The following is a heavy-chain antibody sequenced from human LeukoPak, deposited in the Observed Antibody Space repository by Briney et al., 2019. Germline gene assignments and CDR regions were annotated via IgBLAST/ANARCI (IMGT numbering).Heavy chain of an antibody. V-gene: IGHV1-8*02. J-gene: IGHJ6*02. CDR2: MNPNSGNT. CDR1: GYTFTGYY. CDR3: ARGSNYDFWSGYYAYYYYYGMDV. Sequence: ASVKVSCKASGYTFTGYYMHWVRQATGQGLEWMGWMNPNSGNTGYAQKFQGRVTMTRNTSISTAYMELSSLRSEDTAVYYCARGSNYDFWSGYYAYYYYYGMDVWGQGTTVTVSS. D-gene: IGHD3-3*01.